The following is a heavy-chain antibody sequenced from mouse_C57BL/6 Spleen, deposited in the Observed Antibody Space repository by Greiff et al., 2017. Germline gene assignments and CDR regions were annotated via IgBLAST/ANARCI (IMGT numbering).Heavy chain of an antibody. D-gene: IGHD1-1*01. V-gene: IGHV5-17*01. CDR2: ISSGSSTI. J-gene: IGHJ4*01. CDR1: GFTFSDYG. Sequence: EVKLVESGGGLVKPGGSLKLSCAASGFTFSDYGLHWVRQAPEKGLEWVAYISSGSSTIYYADTVKGRFTIARDNAKNTLFLQMTSLRSEDTAMYYCARGFITPMDDWGQGTSVTVSS. CDR3: ARGFITPMDD.